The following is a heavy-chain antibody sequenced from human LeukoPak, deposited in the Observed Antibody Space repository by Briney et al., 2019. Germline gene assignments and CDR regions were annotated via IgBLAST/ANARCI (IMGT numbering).Heavy chain of an antibody. J-gene: IGHJ4*02. Sequence: PGGSLRLXCAASGFTFDDYGMRWVRQAPGKGLEWVSGINWNGGSTGYADSVKGRFTISRDNAKNSLYLQMNSLRAGDTALYYCARGNDFWSGYPYYFDYWGQGTLATVSS. D-gene: IGHD3-3*01. V-gene: IGHV3-20*04. CDR3: ARGNDFWSGYPYYFDY. CDR1: GFTFDDYG. CDR2: INWNGGST.